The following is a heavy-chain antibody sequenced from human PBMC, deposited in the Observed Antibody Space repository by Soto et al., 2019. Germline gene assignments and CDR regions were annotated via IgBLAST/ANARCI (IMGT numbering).Heavy chain of an antibody. D-gene: IGHD3-10*01. Sequence: QVQLVQSGAEVKKPGASVKVSCKASGYTFTSYDINWVRQATGQGLEWMGWMNPNSGNTGYAQKFQGRVTMTRNTSISTAYMELSSLRSEDTAVYYCARGGVFFFEAPTNPFDYWGQGTLVTVSS. CDR1: GYTFTSYD. CDR3: ARGGVFFFEAPTNPFDY. J-gene: IGHJ4*02. CDR2: MNPNSGNT. V-gene: IGHV1-8*01.